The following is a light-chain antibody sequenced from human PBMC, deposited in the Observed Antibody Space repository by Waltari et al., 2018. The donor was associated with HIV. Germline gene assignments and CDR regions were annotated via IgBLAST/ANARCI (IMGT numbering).Light chain of an antibody. Sequence: DIRMTQSPSTLSASIGDRVTITCRASQNIGNFLAWYQQNPGKAPKLLISLASSLERGVPSRFSGSGSGSDFTLTISGLQYEDFATYYCQQFETYYIFGQGTRLE. J-gene: IGKJ2*01. CDR3: QQFETYYI. V-gene: IGKV1-5*03. CDR1: QNIGNF. CDR2: LAS.